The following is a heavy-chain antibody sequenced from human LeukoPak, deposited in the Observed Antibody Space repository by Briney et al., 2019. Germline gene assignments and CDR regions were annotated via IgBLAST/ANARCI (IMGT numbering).Heavy chain of an antibody. J-gene: IGHJ3*02. CDR1: GGSISSSRYY. D-gene: IGHD3-3*01. CDR3: ARVAIFGVPMGAFDI. CDR2: IYYSGST. V-gene: IGHV4-39*07. Sequence: KPSETLSLTSTVSGGSISSSRYYWGWIRQPPGKGLEWIGSIYYSGSTYYNPSLKSRVTISVDTSKNQFSPKLNSVTAADTAVYYCARVAIFGVPMGAFDIWGQGTMVTVSS.